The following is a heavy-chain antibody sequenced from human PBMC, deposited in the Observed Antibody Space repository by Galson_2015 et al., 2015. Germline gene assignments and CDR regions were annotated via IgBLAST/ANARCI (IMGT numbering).Heavy chain of an antibody. D-gene: IGHD2-15*01. Sequence: SCKASGGTFSSYALSWVRQAPGQGPEWMGGIIPVFGRANYAQNFQGRVTITADESTRTAYMELSSLRSEDMAVYYCARDSGRGWYGMDVWGQGTTVTVSS. J-gene: IGHJ6*02. CDR3: ARDSGRGWYGMDV. V-gene: IGHV1-69*01. CDR1: GGTFSSYA. CDR2: IIPVFGRA.